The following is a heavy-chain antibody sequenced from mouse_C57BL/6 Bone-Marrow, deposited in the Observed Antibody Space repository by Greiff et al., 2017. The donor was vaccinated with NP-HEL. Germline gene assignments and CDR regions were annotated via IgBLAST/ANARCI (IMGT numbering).Heavy chain of an antibody. CDR2: INYDGSST. CDR3: ARDRGVGWYFDV. J-gene: IGHJ1*03. Sequence: EVKLVESEGGLVQPGSSMKLSCTASGFTFSDYYMAWVRQVPEKGLEWVANINYDGSSTYYLDSLKSRFIISRDNAKNILYLQMSSLKSEDTATYYCARDRGVGWYFDVWGTGTTVTVSS. V-gene: IGHV5-16*01. D-gene: IGHD1-1*01. CDR1: GFTFSDYY.